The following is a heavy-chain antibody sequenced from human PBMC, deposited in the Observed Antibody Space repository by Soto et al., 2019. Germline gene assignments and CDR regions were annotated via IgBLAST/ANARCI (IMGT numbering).Heavy chain of an antibody. D-gene: IGHD2-21*02. CDR1: GFTFSSYS. Sequence: EVQLVESGGGLVKPGGSLRLSCAASGFTFSSYSMNWVRQAPGKGLEWVSSISSSSSYIYYADSVKGRFTISRDNAKNSLYLQMNSLRAEDTAVYYCARDSEVVTAISSLDWGQGTLVTVSS. CDR2: ISSSSSYI. V-gene: IGHV3-21*01. CDR3: ARDSEVVTAISSLD. J-gene: IGHJ4*02.